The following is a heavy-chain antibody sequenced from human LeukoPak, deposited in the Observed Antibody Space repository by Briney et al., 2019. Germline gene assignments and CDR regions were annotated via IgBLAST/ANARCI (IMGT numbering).Heavy chain of an antibody. V-gene: IGHV4-39*07. CDR2: IYYSGST. CDR1: GGSLSSSSYY. D-gene: IGHD3-9*01. CDR3: AGNVLRYLDWLLFVPDAFDS. Sequence: SETLSLTCTVSGGSLSSSSYYWGWIRQPPGKGLEWIGSIYYSGSTYYNPSLKSRATISVGTSKNQFSLKLSSVTAADTAVYYCAGNVLRYLDWLLFVPDAFDSWGKGTMVTVSS. J-gene: IGHJ3*02.